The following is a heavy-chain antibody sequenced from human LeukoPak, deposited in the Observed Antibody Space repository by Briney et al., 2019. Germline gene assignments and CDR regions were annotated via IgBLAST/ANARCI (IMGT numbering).Heavy chain of an antibody. CDR3: ARGVDYYNWFDP. D-gene: IGHD5-12*01. J-gene: IGHJ5*02. CDR2: MNPNSGNT. Sequence: ASVKVSCKASGYTFTSCDINWVRQATGQGLEWMGWMNPNSGNTGYAQKFQGRVTMTRNTSISTAYMELSSLRSEDTAVYYCARGVDYYNWFDPWGQGTLVTVSS. V-gene: IGHV1-8*01. CDR1: GYTFTSCD.